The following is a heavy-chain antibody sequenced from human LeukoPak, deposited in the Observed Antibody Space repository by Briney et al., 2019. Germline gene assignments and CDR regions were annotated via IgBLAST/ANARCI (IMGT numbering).Heavy chain of an antibody. J-gene: IGHJ5*02. D-gene: IGHD2-2*01. CDR2: IYYSGTT. CDR3: ARRFCSSAGCHRTFNYFDP. CDR1: GDSLTDYY. Sequence: SETLSLTCTVSGDSLTDYYWTWVRPPPGKRLGWIGYIYYSGTTTYNPPLRRRATISLDTSKNQFSLQLSSVTAAGTAVYYCARRFCSSAGCHRTFNYFDPWGQGTLVTVSS. V-gene: IGHV4-59*01.